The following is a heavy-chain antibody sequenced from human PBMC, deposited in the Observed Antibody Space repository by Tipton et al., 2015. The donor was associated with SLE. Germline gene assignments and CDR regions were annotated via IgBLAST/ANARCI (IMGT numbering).Heavy chain of an antibody. CDR1: GYTFTSYA. V-gene: IGHV1-69*05. CDR3: ARPRIAARYGMDV. J-gene: IGHJ6*02. Sequence: QLVQSGAEVKKPGSSVKVSCKASGYTFTSYAMNWVRQAPGQGLEWMGWIIPIFGTANYAQKFQGRVTITTDESTSTAYMELSSLRSEDTAVYYCARPRIAARYGMDVWGQGTTVTVSS. D-gene: IGHD6-6*01. CDR2: IIPIFGTA.